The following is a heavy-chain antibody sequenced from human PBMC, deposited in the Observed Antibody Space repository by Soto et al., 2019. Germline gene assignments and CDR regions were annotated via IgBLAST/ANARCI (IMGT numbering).Heavy chain of an antibody. V-gene: IGHV3-23*01. CDR1: GVTFSSYA. D-gene: IGHD6-6*01. J-gene: IGHJ4*02. CDR3: ATLLIAARLPLDY. Sequence: PGGSLRLSCAGSGVTFSSYAMSWGRQAPGKGLEWVSAISGSGGSTYYADSVKGRFTISRDNSKNTLYLQMNSLRAEDTAVYYCATLLIAARLPLDYWGQGTLVTVSS. CDR2: ISGSGGST.